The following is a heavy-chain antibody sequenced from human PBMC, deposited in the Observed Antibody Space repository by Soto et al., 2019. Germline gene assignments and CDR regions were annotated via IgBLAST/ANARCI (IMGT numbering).Heavy chain of an antibody. Sequence: EVQLLESGGGLVQPGGSLRLSCAASGFTFSSYAMSWVRQAPGKGLEWVSAISGSGGSTYYADSVKGRFTNSRDNSKNTLYLQMNSLRAEDTAVYYCEKDGGTRGAVAGPVTYWGQGTLVTVSS. CDR2: ISGSGGST. D-gene: IGHD6-19*01. V-gene: IGHV3-23*01. CDR1: GFTFSSYA. CDR3: EKDGGTRGAVAGPVTY. J-gene: IGHJ4*02.